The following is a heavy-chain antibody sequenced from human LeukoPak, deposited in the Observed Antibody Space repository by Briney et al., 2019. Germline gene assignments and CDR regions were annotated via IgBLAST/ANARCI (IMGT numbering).Heavy chain of an antibody. CDR1: GYTLTELS. J-gene: IGHJ4*02. CDR2: FDPEDGET. Sequence: ASVKVSCKVSGYTLTELSMHWVRQAPGKGHEWMGGFDPEDGETIYAQKFQGRVTMTEDTSTDTAYMELSSLRSEDTAVYYCATALFGPSGYYPYYFDYWGQGTLVTVSS. D-gene: IGHD3-22*01. CDR3: ATALFGPSGYYPYYFDY. V-gene: IGHV1-24*01.